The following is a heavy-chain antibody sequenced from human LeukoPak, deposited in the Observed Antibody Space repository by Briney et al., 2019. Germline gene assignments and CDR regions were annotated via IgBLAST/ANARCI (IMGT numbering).Heavy chain of an antibody. CDR3: ARGSLYCGGDCYGGDWFDP. V-gene: IGHV1-18*01. CDR2: ISAYNGNT. D-gene: IGHD2-21*02. Sequence: ASVKVSCKASGYTFTSYGISWVRQAPGQGLEWMGWISAYNGNTNYAQKLQGRVTMTTDTSTSTAYMELRSLRSDDTAVYCCARGSLYCGGDCYGGDWFDPWGQGTLVTVSS. CDR1: GYTFTSYG. J-gene: IGHJ5*02.